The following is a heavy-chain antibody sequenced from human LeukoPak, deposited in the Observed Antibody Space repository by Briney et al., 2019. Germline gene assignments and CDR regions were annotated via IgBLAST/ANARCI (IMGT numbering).Heavy chain of an antibody. Sequence: PSETLSLTCHVSGNSISGYSWSWIRQPAGKGLEWIGRIHRNGSATHNPSLKSRVTMAVATSRTQFSLKLSSVTAADTAVYFCARDLSGFYDYWGLGTLVIVSS. CDR1: GNSISGYS. CDR3: ARDLSGFYDY. V-gene: IGHV4-4*07. CDR2: IHRNGSA. J-gene: IGHJ4*02. D-gene: IGHD3-22*01.